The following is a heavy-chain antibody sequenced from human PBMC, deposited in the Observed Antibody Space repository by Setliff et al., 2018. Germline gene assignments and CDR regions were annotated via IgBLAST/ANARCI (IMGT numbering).Heavy chain of an antibody. V-gene: IGHV4-59*01. D-gene: IGHD3-3*01. CDR3: ARGYYNFLSGYYTPYYFDY. Sequence: KASETLSLTCTVSGGSIRNYYWSWIRQPPGKGLEWIGYIYYSGNTNYNPSLKSRVTISVDTSKNQFSLKLSSVTAADTAVYFCARGYYNFLSGYYTPYYFDYWGQGTLVTVSS. CDR2: IYYSGNT. CDR1: GGSIRNYY. J-gene: IGHJ4*02.